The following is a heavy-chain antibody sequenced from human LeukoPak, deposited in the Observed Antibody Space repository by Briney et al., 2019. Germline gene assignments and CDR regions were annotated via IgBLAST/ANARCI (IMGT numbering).Heavy chain of an antibody. Sequence: PGRSLRLSFVTSGFTFSNYAMHWVRQAPGKGLEWVAVIQFDGRNKDHADSVKGRFTISRDNSKNTLYLQMNSLRAEDTAVYYCAKDGADWGQGTLVSVSS. CDR1: GFTFSNYA. D-gene: IGHD1-26*01. V-gene: IGHV3-33*06. CDR3: AKDGAD. J-gene: IGHJ4*02. CDR2: IQFDGRNK.